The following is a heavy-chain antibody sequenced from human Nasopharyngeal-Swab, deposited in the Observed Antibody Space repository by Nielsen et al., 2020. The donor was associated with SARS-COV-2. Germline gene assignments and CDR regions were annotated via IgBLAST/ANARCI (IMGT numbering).Heavy chain of an antibody. CDR2: ISSSGSTI. D-gene: IGHD3-22*01. CDR3: AKDYYDSSGYLEYYFDY. Sequence: GGSLRLSCAASGFTFSSYEMNWVRQAPGKGLEWVSYISSSGSTIYYADSVKGRFTISRDNSKNTLYLQMNSLRAEDTAVYYCAKDYYDSSGYLEYYFDYWGQGTLVTVSS. CDR1: GFTFSSYE. J-gene: IGHJ4*02. V-gene: IGHV3-48*03.